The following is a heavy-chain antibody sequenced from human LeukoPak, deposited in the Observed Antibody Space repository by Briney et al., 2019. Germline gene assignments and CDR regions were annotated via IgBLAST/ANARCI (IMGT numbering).Heavy chain of an antibody. V-gene: IGHV4-34*01. D-gene: IGHD6-13*01. CDR3: ARGWPGIAAVNFDY. Sequence: PSETLSLTCAVYGGSFSGYYWSWIRQPPGKGLEWIGEINHSGSTNYNPSLKSRVTISVDTSKNQFSLKLSSVTAADTAVYYCARGWPGIAAVNFDYWGQGTLVTASS. CDR1: GGSFSGYY. J-gene: IGHJ4*02. CDR2: INHSGST.